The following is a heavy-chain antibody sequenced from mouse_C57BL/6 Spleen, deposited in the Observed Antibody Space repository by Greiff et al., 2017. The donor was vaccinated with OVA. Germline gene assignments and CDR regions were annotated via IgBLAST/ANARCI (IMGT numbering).Heavy chain of an antibody. D-gene: IGHD1-1*01. V-gene: IGHV1-61*01. CDR1: GYTFTSYW. J-gene: IGHJ2*01. CDR2: IYPSDSET. CDR3: ARGGITTVVAGFDY. Sequence: VQLQQPGAELVRPGSSVKLSCKASGYTFTSYWMDWVKQRPGQGLEWIGNIYPSDSETHYNQKFKDKATLTVDKSSSTAYMQLSSLTSEDSAVYYCARGGITTVVAGFDYWGQGTTLTVSS.